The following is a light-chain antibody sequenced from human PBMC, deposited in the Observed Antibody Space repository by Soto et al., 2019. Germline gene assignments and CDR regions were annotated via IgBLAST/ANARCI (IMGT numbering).Light chain of an antibody. CDR3: CSYAGSSTYVV. CDR2: EAS. CDR1: SSDVGTYNL. Sequence: QSALTQPASVSGSPGQSITISCTGASSDVGTYNLDSWYQHYPDRAPNLIIYEASKRPSGVSNRFSGSKSGNTASLTISGLQAEDEADYYCCSYAGSSTYVVFGGGTKLTVL. J-gene: IGLJ2*01. V-gene: IGLV2-23*01.